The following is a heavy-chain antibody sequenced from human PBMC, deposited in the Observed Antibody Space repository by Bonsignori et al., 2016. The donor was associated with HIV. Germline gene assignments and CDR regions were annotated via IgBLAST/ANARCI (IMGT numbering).Heavy chain of an antibody. CDR3: AVSVAVWVVDAFDI. J-gene: IGHJ3*02. D-gene: IGHD6-19*01. V-gene: IGHV3-23*01. CDR2: ISGSGGST. Sequence: WIRQPPGKGLEWVSAISGSGGSTYYADSVKGRFTISRDNSKNTLYLQMNSLRAEDTAVYYCAVSVAVWVVDAFDIWGQGTMVTVSS.